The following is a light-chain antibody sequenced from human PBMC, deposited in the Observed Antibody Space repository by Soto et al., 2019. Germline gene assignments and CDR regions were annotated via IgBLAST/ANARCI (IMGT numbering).Light chain of an antibody. V-gene: IGLV1-40*01. Sequence: QSVLTQPPSVSGAPGQRVTLSCTGSSSTIGAGYDVDWYQQLPGTAPKLLITGNSNRPSGVPDRFSGSKSDTPASLAITGLQAEDEADYYCQSYDSSQSGYVFGTGTKLTVL. CDR3: QSYDSSQSGYV. CDR1: SSTIGAGYD. CDR2: GNS. J-gene: IGLJ1*01.